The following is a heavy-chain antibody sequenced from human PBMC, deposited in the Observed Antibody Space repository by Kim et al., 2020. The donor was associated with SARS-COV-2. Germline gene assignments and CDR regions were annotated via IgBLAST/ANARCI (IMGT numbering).Heavy chain of an antibody. V-gene: IGHV3-30*18. J-gene: IGHJ6*02. CDR3: AKSRWSYYFQSPLDV. CDR1: GFIFSGYG. Sequence: GGSLRLSCAASGFIFSGYGMHWVRQAPGKGLEWVAVISYDGSNKYYADSVKDRFTISRDNSKNTMYLQMNSLRPEDTAVYYCAKSRWSYYFQSPLDVWGQGTTVTVSS. CDR2: ISYDGSNK. D-gene: IGHD3-10*01.